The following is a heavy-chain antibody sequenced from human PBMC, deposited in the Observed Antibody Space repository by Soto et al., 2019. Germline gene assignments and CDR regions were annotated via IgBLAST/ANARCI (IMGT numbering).Heavy chain of an antibody. CDR2: INPNSGGT. CDR1: GYTFTGYY. V-gene: IGHV1-2*04. J-gene: IGHJ4*02. CDR3: ARDLGYSYGYGFDY. Sequence: ASVKVSCKASGYTFTGYYMHWVRQAPGQGLEWMGWINPNSGGTNYAQKFQGWVTMTRDTSISTAYMELSRLRSDDTAVYYCARDLGYSYGYGFDYWGQGPLVTVSS. D-gene: IGHD5-18*01.